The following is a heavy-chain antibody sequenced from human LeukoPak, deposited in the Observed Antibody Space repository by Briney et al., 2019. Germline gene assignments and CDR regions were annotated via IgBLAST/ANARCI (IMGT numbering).Heavy chain of an antibody. Sequence: ASVKVSCKASGYTFTSYGISWVRQAPGQGLEWMGWISAYNGNTNYAKKLQGRVTMTTHTSTSTAYMELRSLRSDDTAVYYCARDRYCSITKCYNWFDPWGQGTLVTVSS. CDR1: GYTFTSYG. CDR2: ISAYNGNT. V-gene: IGHV1-18*01. J-gene: IGHJ5*02. D-gene: IGHD2-2*01. CDR3: ARDRYCSITKCYNWFDP.